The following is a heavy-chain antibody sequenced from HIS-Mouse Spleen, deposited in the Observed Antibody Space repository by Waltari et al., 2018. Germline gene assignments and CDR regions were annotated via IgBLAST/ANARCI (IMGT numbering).Heavy chain of an antibody. J-gene: IGHJ4*02. CDR2: ISGSGGST. CDR3: AKRRTNWGAYFDY. V-gene: IGHV3-23*01. D-gene: IGHD7-27*01. Sequence: EVQLLESGGGLVQPGGSLRLSCAASGFTFSSYARSCVRQAPGKGLEWVSAISGSGGSTYYADSVKGRFTISRDNSKNTLYLQMNSLRAEDTAVYYCAKRRTNWGAYFDYWGQGTLVTVSS. CDR1: GFTFSSYA.